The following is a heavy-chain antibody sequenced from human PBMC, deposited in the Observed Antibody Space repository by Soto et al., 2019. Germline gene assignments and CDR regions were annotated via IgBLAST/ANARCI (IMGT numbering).Heavy chain of an antibody. CDR1: GYTFTSSG. CDR2: ISAYNGNT. V-gene: IGHV1-18*01. Sequence: ASVKVSCKASGYTFTSSGITWVRQAPGQGLEWMGWISAYNGNTNYAQKLQGRVTMTTDTSTSTAYMELRSLRSDDTAVYYCARAVDDILTGIYDAFDIWGQGTMVTVSS. J-gene: IGHJ3*02. CDR3: ARAVDDILTGIYDAFDI. D-gene: IGHD3-9*01.